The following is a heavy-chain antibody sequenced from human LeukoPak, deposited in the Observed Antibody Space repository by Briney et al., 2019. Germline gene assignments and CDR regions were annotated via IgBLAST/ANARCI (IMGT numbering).Heavy chain of an antibody. CDR2: ISGSGGST. CDR1: GFTFSSYA. D-gene: IGHD5-24*01. V-gene: IGHV3-23*01. CDR3: TDDGYTDY. J-gene: IGHJ4*02. Sequence: GGSLRLSCAASGFTFSSYAMSWVRQAPGKGLEWVSVISGSGGSTYYGDSVKGRFTISRDNSKSTLYLQMNSLKTEDTAVYYCTDDGYTDYWGQGTLVTVSS.